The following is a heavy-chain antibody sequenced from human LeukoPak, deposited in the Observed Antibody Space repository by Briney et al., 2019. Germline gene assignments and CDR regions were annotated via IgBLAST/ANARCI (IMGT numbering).Heavy chain of an antibody. CDR3: ARFRGYNNAFDI. D-gene: IGHD5-18*01. Sequence: SQTLSLTCAVSGVSISSGGYSWSWIRQPPGKGLERIGYICHSGSTYYNPSLKSRVTISVDRSKNQFSLKLSSVTAADTAVYYCARFRGYNNAFDIWGQGTMVTVSS. V-gene: IGHV4-30-2*01. CDR1: GVSISSGGYS. CDR2: ICHSGST. J-gene: IGHJ3*02.